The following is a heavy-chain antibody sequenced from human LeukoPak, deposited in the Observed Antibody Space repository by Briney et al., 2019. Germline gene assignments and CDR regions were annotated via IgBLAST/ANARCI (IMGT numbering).Heavy chain of an antibody. D-gene: IGHD3-22*01. CDR1: GYTFTGYY. V-gene: IGHV1-2*02. CDR3: ARVIRDYYDSSGLLY. CDR2: INPNSGGT. J-gene: IGHJ4*02. Sequence: GASVKVSCKASGYTFTGYYMHWVRQAPGQGLEWMGWINPNSGGTNYAQKFQGRVTMTRDTSISTAYMELSRLRSDDTAVYYCARVIRDYYDSSGLLYWGQGTLVTVSS.